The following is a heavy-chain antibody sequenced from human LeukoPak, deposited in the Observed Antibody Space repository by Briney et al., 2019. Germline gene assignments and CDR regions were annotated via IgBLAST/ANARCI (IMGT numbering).Heavy chain of an antibody. Sequence: ASVKVSCKASGYTFTGYYMHWVRQAPGQGLEWMGWINPNSGGTNYAQKFQGRVTRTRDTSISTAYMELRSLRSDDTAVYYCARARFDWLSRSSLYFDYWGQGTLVTVSS. CDR3: ARARFDWLSRSSLYFDY. CDR1: GYTFTGYY. V-gene: IGHV1-2*02. J-gene: IGHJ4*02. D-gene: IGHD3-9*01. CDR2: INPNSGGT.